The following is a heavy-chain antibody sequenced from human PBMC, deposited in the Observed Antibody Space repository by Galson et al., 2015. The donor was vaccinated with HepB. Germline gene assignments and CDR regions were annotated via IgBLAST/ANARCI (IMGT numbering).Heavy chain of an antibody. Sequence: PALVKPTQTLALTCTFSGFSLSTTGMCVSWIRQPPGKALEWLARIDWDDDKWYSTSQKTRLTISKDTSKNQVVLTMTNMDPVDTATYYCARVSRIAGSKYYFDYWGQGTLVTVSS. CDR3: ARVSRIAGSKYYFDY. V-gene: IGHV2-70*11. D-gene: IGHD6-13*01. J-gene: IGHJ4*02. CDR1: GFSLSTTGMC. CDR2: IDWDDDK.